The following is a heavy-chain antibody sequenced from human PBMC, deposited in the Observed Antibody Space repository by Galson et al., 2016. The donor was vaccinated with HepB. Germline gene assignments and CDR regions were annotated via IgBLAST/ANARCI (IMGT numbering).Heavy chain of an antibody. CDR3: ARGVAPWALGSLGFHMDV. CDR1: GDSASTNSSA. J-gene: IGHJ6*02. D-gene: IGHD1-26*01. Sequence: CAISGDSASTNSSAWNWIRQSPSTGLEWLGRTSYRSKWYNEYAVSVQIRITINPDTSKNQFSLQLNPVTLEDTAVYYCARGVAPWALGSLGFHMDVWGQGTTVTVSS. V-gene: IGHV6-1*01. CDR2: TSYRSKWYN.